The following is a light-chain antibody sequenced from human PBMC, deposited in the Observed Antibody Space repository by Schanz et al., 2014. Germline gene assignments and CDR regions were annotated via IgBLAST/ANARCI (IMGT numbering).Light chain of an antibody. CDR3: QSYDRSLSAWV. J-gene: IGLJ3*02. Sequence: QSALTQPASVSGSPGQSITISCTGTSSDVGGYNYVSWYQQYPGKAPKLIISEASKRPSGVSNRFSGSKSGTSASLAITGLQAEDEADYYCQSYDRSLSAWVFGGGTKLTVL. CDR2: EAS. CDR1: SSDVGGYNY. V-gene: IGLV2-14*01.